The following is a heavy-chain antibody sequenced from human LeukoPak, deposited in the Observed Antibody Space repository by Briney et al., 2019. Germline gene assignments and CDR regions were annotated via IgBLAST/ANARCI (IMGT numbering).Heavy chain of an antibody. CDR3: ARDAGGTWFDP. CDR1: GGSISTFS. J-gene: IGHJ5*02. CDR2: VNSNGGT. Sequence: SETLSPTCTVSGGSISTFSWNWIRQPLGQGLEWIGYVNSNGGTYNNSSLKSRVTVSLDMSKNQFSLKLSSATAADTAVYYCARDAGGTWFDPWGQGILVTVSS. V-gene: IGHV4-59*01.